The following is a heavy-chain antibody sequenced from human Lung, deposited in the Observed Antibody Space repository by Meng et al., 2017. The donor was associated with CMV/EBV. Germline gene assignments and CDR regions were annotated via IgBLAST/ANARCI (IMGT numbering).Heavy chain of an antibody. CDR2: IYYSGST. V-gene: IGHV4-39*01. D-gene: IGHD3-22*01. CDR3: ARQSPSQYYYDSSGFHNWFDP. J-gene: IGHJ5*02. Sequence: SETLSLTCNVSGGSISSSSYYWGWIRQPPGKGLEWIGSIYYSGSTYYNPSLKSRVTISVDTSKNQFSLKLSSVTAADTAVYYCARQSPSQYYYDSSGFHNWFDPWGQGTLVTVSS. CDR1: GGSISSSSYY.